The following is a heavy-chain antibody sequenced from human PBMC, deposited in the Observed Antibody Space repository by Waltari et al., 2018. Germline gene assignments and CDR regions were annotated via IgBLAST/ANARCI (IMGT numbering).Heavy chain of an antibody. CDR3: ARAPGIAAAGKGYYFDY. CDR1: GGTFSSYA. J-gene: IGHJ4*02. D-gene: IGHD6-13*01. Sequence: QVQLVQSGAEVKKPGSSVKVSCKASGGTFSSYAIICVRQAPGQGLEWMGGIIPIFGTANYAQKFQGRVTITADESTSTAYMELSSLRSEDTAVYYCARAPGIAAAGKGYYFDYWGQGTLVTVSS. CDR2: IIPIFGTA. V-gene: IGHV1-69*01.